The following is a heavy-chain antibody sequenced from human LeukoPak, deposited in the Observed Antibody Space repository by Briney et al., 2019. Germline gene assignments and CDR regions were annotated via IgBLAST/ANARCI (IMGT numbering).Heavy chain of an antibody. D-gene: IGHD1-26*01. CDR3: APTGKGSGSYYWFDP. CDR2: ISSSSTYM. CDR1: GFTFTNYN. Sequence: PGGSLRLSCVASGFTFTNYNMNWVRQAPGKGLEWVSSISSSSTYMFYADSVEGRFTISRDDAKNSLYLQMNSLRAEGTAVYYCAPTGKGSGSYYWFDPWGQGTLVTVSS. V-gene: IGHV3-21*01. J-gene: IGHJ5*02.